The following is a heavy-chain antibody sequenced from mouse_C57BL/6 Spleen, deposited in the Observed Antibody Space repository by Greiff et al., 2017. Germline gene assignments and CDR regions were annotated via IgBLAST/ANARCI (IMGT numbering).Heavy chain of an antibody. J-gene: IGHJ2*01. D-gene: IGHD1-1*01. V-gene: IGHV1-66*01. Sequence: VQLQQSGPELVKPGASVKISCKASGYSFTSYYIHWVKQRPGQGLEWIGWIYPGSGNTKYNEKFKGKATLTADTSSSTAYMQLSSLTSEDSAVYYCAMSTVVAPYFDYWGQGTTLTVSS. CDR3: AMSTVVAPYFDY. CDR2: IYPGSGNT. CDR1: GYSFTSYY.